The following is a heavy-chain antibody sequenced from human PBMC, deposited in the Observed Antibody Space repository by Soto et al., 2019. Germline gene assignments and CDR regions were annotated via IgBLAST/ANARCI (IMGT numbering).Heavy chain of an antibody. CDR3: ARDRAAMVEFFDY. CDR2: ISYDGSNK. CDR1: GFTFSSYA. Sequence: QVQLVESGGGVVQPGRSLRLSCAASGFTFSSYAMHWVRQAPGKGLEWVAVISYDGSNKYYADSVKGRFTISRDNSKNTLYLQMNSLRAEGTAVYYCARDRAAMVEFFDYWGQGTLVTVSS. V-gene: IGHV3-30-3*01. J-gene: IGHJ4*02. D-gene: IGHD5-18*01.